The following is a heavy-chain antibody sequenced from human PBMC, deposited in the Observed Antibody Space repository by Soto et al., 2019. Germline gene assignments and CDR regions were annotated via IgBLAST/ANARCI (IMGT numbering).Heavy chain of an antibody. D-gene: IGHD6-6*01. CDR2: ISWNSGSI. J-gene: IGHJ4*02. CDR3: AKDRLGGSSKPSGFDY. Sequence: QPGGSLRLSCAASGFTFDDYAMHWVRQAPGKGLEWVSGISWNSGSIGYADSVKGRFTISRDNAKNSLYLQMNSLRAEDTALYYCAKDRLGGSSKPSGFDYWGQGTLVTVSS. CDR1: GFTFDDYA. V-gene: IGHV3-9*01.